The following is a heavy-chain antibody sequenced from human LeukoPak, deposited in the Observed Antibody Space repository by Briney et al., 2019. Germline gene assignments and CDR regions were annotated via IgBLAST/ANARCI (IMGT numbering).Heavy chain of an antibody. CDR3: ARDPIAARPTPFDY. CDR1: GFTFSSYS. D-gene: IGHD6-6*01. V-gene: IGHV3-21*01. Sequence: PGGSLRLSCAASGFTFSSYSMNWVRQAPGKGLEWVSSISSSSSYIYYADSVKGRFTISRDNAKNSLYLQMNSLRAEDTAVYYCARDPIAARPTPFDYWGQGTLVTVSS. CDR2: ISSSSSYI. J-gene: IGHJ4*02.